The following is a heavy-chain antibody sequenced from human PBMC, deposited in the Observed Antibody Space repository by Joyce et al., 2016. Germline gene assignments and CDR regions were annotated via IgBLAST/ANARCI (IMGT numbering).Heavy chain of an antibody. CDR1: GYIFTTYG. CDR3: ARDIHYYNSSGYYWGAFDI. V-gene: IGHV1-18*01. Sequence: QVQLVQSGSEVKKPGASVEVSCKASGYIFTTYGIIWVRQAPGQGFEWMGWISANHGNTKYAQKFQGRVTMTIDTSTSTAYMELESLRSDDTAVYYCARDIHYYNSSGYYWGAFDIWGQGTMVSVSS. CDR2: ISANHGNT. J-gene: IGHJ3*02. D-gene: IGHD3-22*01.